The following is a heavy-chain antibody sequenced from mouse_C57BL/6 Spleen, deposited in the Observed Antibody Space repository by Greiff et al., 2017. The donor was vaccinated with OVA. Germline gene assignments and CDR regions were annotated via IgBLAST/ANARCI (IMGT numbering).Heavy chain of an antibody. J-gene: IGHJ4*01. Sequence: QVHVKQPGAELVKPGASVKLSCKASGYTFTSYWMHWVKQRPGRGLEWIGRIDPNSGGTKYNEKFKSKATLTVDKPSSTAYMQRSSLTSEDSAVYYCARRLYYGYENAMDYWGQGTSVTVSS. CDR2: IDPNSGGT. CDR1: GYTFTSYW. D-gene: IGHD2-2*01. V-gene: IGHV1-72*01. CDR3: ARRLYYGYENAMDY.